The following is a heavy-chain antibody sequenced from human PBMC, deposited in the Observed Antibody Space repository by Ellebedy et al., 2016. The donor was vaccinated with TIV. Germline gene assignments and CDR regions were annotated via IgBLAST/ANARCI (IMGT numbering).Heavy chain of an antibody. CDR3: ARLETTVTEYWYFDL. D-gene: IGHD4-17*01. CDR1: GGSISSGDYY. CDR2: IYYSGST. V-gene: IGHV4-39*01. J-gene: IGHJ2*01. Sequence: MPSETLSLTCTVSGGSISSGDYYRSWIRQPPGKGLEWIGYIYYSGSTYYNPSLKSRVTISVDTSKNQFSLKLSSVTAADTAVYYCARLETTVTEYWYFDLWGRGTLVTVSS.